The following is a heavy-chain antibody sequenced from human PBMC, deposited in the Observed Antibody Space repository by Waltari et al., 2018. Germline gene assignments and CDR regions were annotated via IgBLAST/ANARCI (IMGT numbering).Heavy chain of an antibody. D-gene: IGHD3-22*01. V-gene: IGHV5-51*01. J-gene: IGHJ3*02. CDR1: GYSFTSYW. CDR3: ARLYDLYYDSSGYWNDAFDI. Sequence: EVQLVQSGAEVKKPGESLKISCQGSGYSFTSYWIGWVRQMHGKGLEWMGVIYPGDSDTRYSPSFQGQVTISADKSISTAYLQWSSLKASDTAMYYCARLYDLYYDSSGYWNDAFDIWGQGTMVTVSS. CDR2: IYPGDSDT.